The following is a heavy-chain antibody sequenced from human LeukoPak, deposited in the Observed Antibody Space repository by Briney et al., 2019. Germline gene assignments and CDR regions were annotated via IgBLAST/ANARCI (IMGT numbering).Heavy chain of an antibody. CDR2: ISTSGIT. CDR3: ASPRTSYRHTFDY. D-gene: IGHD1-26*01. CDR1: VASISNYY. J-gene: IGHJ4*02. V-gene: IGHV4-4*09. Sequence: SETLSLTCAVSVASISNYYWSWIRQAPGKGLEWIGYISTSGITNYNPSLKSRVSISIDTSNNRFSPNLTFVTAADTAVYFRASPRTSYRHTFDYCGPGALVTVSS.